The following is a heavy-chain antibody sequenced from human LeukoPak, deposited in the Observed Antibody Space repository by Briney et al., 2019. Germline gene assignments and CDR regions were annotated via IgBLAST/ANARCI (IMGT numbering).Heavy chain of an antibody. CDR1: GFTFSSYS. Sequence: GGSLRLSCAASGFTFSSYSMNWVRQAPGKGLEWVSSISSGSSYIYYADSVKGRFTISRDNAKNSLYLQMNSLRAEDTAVYYCAPTYYYDSSGPDYWGQGTLVTVSS. CDR3: APTYYYDSSGPDY. D-gene: IGHD3-22*01. CDR2: ISSGSSYI. J-gene: IGHJ4*02. V-gene: IGHV3-21*01.